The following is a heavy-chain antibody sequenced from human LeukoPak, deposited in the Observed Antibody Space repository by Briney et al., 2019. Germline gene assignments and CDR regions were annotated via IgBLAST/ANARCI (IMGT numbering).Heavy chain of an antibody. Sequence: GGSLRLSCAASGFTVSSNYMSWVRQAPGKGLEWASVIYSGGSTYYADSVKGRFTISRDNSKNTLYLQMNSLRAEDTAVYYCARGNEYYDFWSGYFYWGQGTLVTVSS. D-gene: IGHD3-3*01. V-gene: IGHV3-66*01. CDR2: IYSGGST. CDR1: GFTVSSNY. J-gene: IGHJ4*02. CDR3: ARGNEYYDFWSGYFY.